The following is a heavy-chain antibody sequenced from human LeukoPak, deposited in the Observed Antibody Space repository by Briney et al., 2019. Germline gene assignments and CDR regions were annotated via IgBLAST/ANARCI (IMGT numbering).Heavy chain of an antibody. V-gene: IGHV1-18*01. CDR3: ARERGVGWFGELSGIDY. CDR2: ISAYNGNT. Sequence: ASVKVSCKASGYTFNSYSISWVRQAPGQGLEWMGWISAYNGNTNYAQKLQGRVTMTTDTSTSTAYMELRSLRSDDTAVYYCARERGVGWFGELSGIDYWGQGTLVTVSS. CDR1: GYTFNSYS. D-gene: IGHD3-10*01. J-gene: IGHJ4*02.